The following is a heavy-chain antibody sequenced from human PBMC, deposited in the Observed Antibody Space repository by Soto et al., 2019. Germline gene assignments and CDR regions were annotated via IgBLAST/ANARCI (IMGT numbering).Heavy chain of an antibody. CDR3: CTSPTLAV. CDR1: GYAVGSNY. D-gene: IGHD2-15*01. Sequence: EVQLVESGGGLVQPGGSLRLSCAASGYAVGSNYMSWVRQAPGKGLEWVSVIYSGGDIYYADSVKNRFTVSRDSSKNTLHLQMSSLRADDTAVYYCCTSPTLAVWGQGTTVTVSS. V-gene: IGHV3-66*01. J-gene: IGHJ6*02. CDR2: IYSGGDI.